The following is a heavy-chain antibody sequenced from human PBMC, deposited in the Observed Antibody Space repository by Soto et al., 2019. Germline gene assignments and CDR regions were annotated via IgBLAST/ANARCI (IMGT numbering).Heavy chain of an antibody. J-gene: IGHJ4*02. Sequence: GGSLRLSCAASGFTFSSYGMHWVRQAPGKGLEWVAVIWYDGSNKYYADSVKGRFTISRDNSKNTLYLQMNSLRAEDTAVYYCARERIAAAGTGFDYWGQGTLVTVSS. CDR2: IWYDGSNK. D-gene: IGHD6-13*01. CDR1: GFTFSSYG. V-gene: IGHV3-33*01. CDR3: ARERIAAAGTGFDY.